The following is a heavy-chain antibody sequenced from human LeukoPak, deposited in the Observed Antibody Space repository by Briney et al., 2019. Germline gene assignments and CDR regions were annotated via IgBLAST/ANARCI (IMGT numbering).Heavy chain of an antibody. Sequence: PSETLSLTCAVSGYSISSGYYWGWIRQPPGKGLEWIGEINHSGSTNYNPSLKSRVTISVDTSKNQFSLKLSSVTAADTAVYYCARGSGPGGYWGQGTLVTVSS. J-gene: IGHJ4*02. CDR2: INHSGST. D-gene: IGHD3-10*01. CDR1: GYSISSGYY. CDR3: ARGSGPGGY. V-gene: IGHV4-38-2*01.